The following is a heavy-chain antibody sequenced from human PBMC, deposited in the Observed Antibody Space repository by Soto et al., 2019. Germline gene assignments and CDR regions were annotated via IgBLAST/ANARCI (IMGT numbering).Heavy chain of an antibody. V-gene: IGHV2-5*01. D-gene: IGHD3-3*01. CDR3: AHRGYAFWSDSESWFDP. J-gene: IGHJ5*02. CDR2: IYWNDDK. Sequence: SCPTLVNPTQTLTLTCSFSGFSLRTGGVGVGWIRQAPGKALEWLAVIYWNDDKRYSPSLRSRLSISKDTSKNQVVLTLTKMDPVDTATYYCAHRGYAFWSDSESWFDPWGPGTLVTVSS. CDR1: GFSLRTGGVG.